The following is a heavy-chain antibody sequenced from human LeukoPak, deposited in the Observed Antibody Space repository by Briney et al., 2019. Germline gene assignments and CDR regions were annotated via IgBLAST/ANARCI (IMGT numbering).Heavy chain of an antibody. CDR3: ARGDGWELLRPVDY. CDR1: GSTFSSYG. CDR2: IRYDGGNK. V-gene: IGHV3-30*02. J-gene: IGHJ4*02. D-gene: IGHD1-26*01. Sequence: QPGGSLRLSCAASGSTFSSYGMHWVRQAPGKGLEWVAFIRYDGGNKYYADSVKGRFTISRDNSKNTLYLQMNSLRAEDTAVYYCARGDGWELLRPVDYWGQGTLVTVSS.